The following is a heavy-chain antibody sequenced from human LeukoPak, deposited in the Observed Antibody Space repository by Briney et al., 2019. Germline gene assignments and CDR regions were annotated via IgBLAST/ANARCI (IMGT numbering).Heavy chain of an antibody. D-gene: IGHD3-9*01. V-gene: IGHV4-61*01. CDR2: VYYSGST. Sequence: PSETLSLTCTVSGGSVSSGSYYWSWIRRPPGKGLEWIGYVYYSGSTNYNPSLKSRVTISVDTSKNQFSLKLSSVTAADTAVYYCARGRNILRYFDWLLPFDYWGQGTLVTVSS. CDR1: GGSVSSGSYY. CDR3: ARGRNILRYFDWLLPFDY. J-gene: IGHJ4*02.